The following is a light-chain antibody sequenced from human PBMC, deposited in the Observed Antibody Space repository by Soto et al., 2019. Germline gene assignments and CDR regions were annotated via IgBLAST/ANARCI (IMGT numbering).Light chain of an antibody. J-gene: IGLJ1*01. V-gene: IGLV2-14*01. CDR3: SSYTSSSTYV. CDR1: GSDVGGYEY. Sequence: QSALTQPASVSGSPGQSITISCTGTGSDVGGYEYVSWYQHHPGKAPKVMIYEVTNRPSGVSNRFSGSKSGNTASLTISGLLAEDEADYYCSSYTSSSTYVFGTGTKVTV. CDR2: EVT.